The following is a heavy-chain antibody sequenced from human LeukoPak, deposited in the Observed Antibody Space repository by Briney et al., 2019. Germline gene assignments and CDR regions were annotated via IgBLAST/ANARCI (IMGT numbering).Heavy chain of an antibody. CDR1: GGSISSGGYY. J-gene: IGHJ3*02. D-gene: IGHD3-10*01. Sequence: ASETLSLTCTVSGGSISSGGYYWSWIRQHPGKGLEWIGYIYYSGSTYYNPSLKSRVTISVDTSKNQFSLKLSSVTAADTAVYYCASLTSGDYGSVAFDIWGQGTMDTVSS. V-gene: IGHV4-31*03. CDR2: IYYSGST. CDR3: ASLTSGDYGSVAFDI.